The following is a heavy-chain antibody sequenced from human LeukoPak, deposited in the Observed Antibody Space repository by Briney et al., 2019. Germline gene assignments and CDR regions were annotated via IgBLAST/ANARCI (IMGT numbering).Heavy chain of an antibody. CDR3: ARVLREYSSSSGDY. D-gene: IGHD6-6*01. Sequence: GGSLRLSCAASGFIFSTYWMHWVRQAPGKGLVWASTINLDGTSTSYADSVKGRFTISRDNAKNTLYLQMNSLRAEDTAVYFCARVLREYSSSSGDYWGQGSLVTVSS. V-gene: IGHV3-74*01. J-gene: IGHJ4*02. CDR2: INLDGTST. CDR1: GFIFSTYW.